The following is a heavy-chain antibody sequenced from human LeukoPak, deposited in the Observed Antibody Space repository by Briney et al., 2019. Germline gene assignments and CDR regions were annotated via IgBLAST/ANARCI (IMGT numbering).Heavy chain of an antibody. J-gene: IGHJ6*02. CDR1: GFTLRCYC. CDR3: AKDLVVGYGSGSYSSYYYGMDV. V-gene: IGHV3-30*18. Sequence: PGRALRLSCAASGFTLRCYCMHSVRPAPGQGVGRGAVILYDGSNKYYADSVKGRFTISRDNSKNTLYLQMNSLRAEDTAVYYCAKDLVVGYGSGSYSSYYYGMDVWGQGTTVTVSS. D-gene: IGHD3-10*01. CDR2: ILYDGSNK.